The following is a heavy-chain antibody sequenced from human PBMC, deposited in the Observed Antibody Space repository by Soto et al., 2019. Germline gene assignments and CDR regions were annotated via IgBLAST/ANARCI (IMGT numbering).Heavy chain of an antibody. J-gene: IGHJ4*02. D-gene: IGHD2-15*01. V-gene: IGHV4-39*01. CDR3: ARQYCSGGSGYSENYQFDY. CDR1: GGSISSSSYY. CDR2: IYYSGST. Sequence: QLQLQESGPGLVKPSETLSLTCTVSGGSISSSSYYWGWIRQPPGKGLEWIGSIYYSGSTYYNPSLKSRVTISVDTSKNQFSLKLSSVTAADTAVYYCARQYCSGGSGYSENYQFDYWGQGTLVTVSS.